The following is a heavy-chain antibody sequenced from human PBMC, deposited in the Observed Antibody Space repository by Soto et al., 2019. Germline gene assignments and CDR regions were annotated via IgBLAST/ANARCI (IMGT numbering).Heavy chain of an antibody. CDR3: ARVRCSSTRCYDDYYGMDV. Sequence: PSETLSLTCTVSGGSISSGGYYWSWIRQHPGKGLEWIGYIYYSGSTYYNPSLKSRVTISVDTSKNQFSLKLSSVTAADTAVYYCARVRCSSTRCYDDYYGMDVWGQGTTVTVSS. D-gene: IGHD2-2*01. J-gene: IGHJ6*02. V-gene: IGHV4-31*03. CDR2: IYYSGST. CDR1: GGSISSGGYY.